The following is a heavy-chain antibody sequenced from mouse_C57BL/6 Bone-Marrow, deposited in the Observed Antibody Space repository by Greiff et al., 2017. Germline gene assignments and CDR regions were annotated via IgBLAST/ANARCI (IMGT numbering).Heavy chain of an antibody. CDR3: SSFDGNYFDF. Sequence: EVQLQQSGAELVRPGASVKLSCTASGFNIKDDYIHWVKQRPEQGLEWIGWIDPEIGDTEYASKFQGKATITSDTSSNTAYLQLSSLTSKDTAVYYRSSFDGNYFDFWGQGTPLTVAS. CDR1: GFNIKDDY. V-gene: IGHV14-4*01. J-gene: IGHJ2*01. CDR2: IDPEIGDT. D-gene: IGHD2-3*01.